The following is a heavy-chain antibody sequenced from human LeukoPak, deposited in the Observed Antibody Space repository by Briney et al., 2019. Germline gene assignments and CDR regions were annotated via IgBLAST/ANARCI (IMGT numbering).Heavy chain of an antibody. V-gene: IGHV7-4-1*02. CDR3: TRGLGYCSGGNCSPEYYYHYYMDV. Sequence: ASVKVSCKASGYTLIDYAMNWVRQAPGQGLEWLGWMNTNTGNPTYAQGFTGRFVFSLDTSVSTAYLQINSLKAEDTAVYYCTRGLGYCSGGNCSPEYYYHYYMDVWGKGATVTVS. J-gene: IGHJ6*03. D-gene: IGHD2-15*01. CDR1: GYTLIDYA. CDR2: MNTNTGNP.